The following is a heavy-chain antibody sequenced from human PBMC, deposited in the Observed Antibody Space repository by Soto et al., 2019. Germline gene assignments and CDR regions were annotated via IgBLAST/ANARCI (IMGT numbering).Heavy chain of an antibody. CDR1: GDSITSDRYF. CDR2: IYYGGSK. D-gene: IGHD3-16*01. CDR3: ARRGSKGAYFDY. J-gene: IGHJ4*02. V-gene: IGHV4-39*01. Sequence: SETLSLTCVVSGDSITSDRYFWGRIRQTHGTGLEWIGSIYYGGSKTHNPALKSRVTMSVDTSKNQFSLKLSSVTDEDTAVYYCARRGSKGAYFDYWGQGALVTVSS.